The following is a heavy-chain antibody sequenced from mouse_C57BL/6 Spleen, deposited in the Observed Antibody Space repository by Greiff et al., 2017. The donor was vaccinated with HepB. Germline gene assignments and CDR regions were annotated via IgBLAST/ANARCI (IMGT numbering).Heavy chain of an antibody. J-gene: IGHJ2*01. CDR1: GYAFSSSW. CDR3: ARGEDYYYGSSVDY. D-gene: IGHD1-1*01. Sequence: VQLQQSGPELVKPGASVKISCKASGYAFSSSWMNWVKQRPGKGLEWIGRIYPGDGDTNYNGKFKGKATLTADKSSSTAYMQLSSLTSEDSAVYFCARGEDYYYGSSVDYWGQGTTLTVSS. CDR2: IYPGDGDT. V-gene: IGHV1-82*01.